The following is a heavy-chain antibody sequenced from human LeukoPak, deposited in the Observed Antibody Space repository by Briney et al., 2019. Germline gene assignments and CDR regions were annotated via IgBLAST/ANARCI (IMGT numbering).Heavy chain of an antibody. Sequence: SETLSLTCAVSNYPITSDYYWVWIRQPPGQGLEWIGQIFHSGIAHYNPSLKSRVTMSVDTSRSQFSVNLNPVTAADTAVYYCGRAGFGTAYNRFYYYMDVWGKGTTVTVSS. V-gene: IGHV4-38-2*01. CDR1: NYPITSDYY. CDR2: IFHSGIA. CDR3: GRAGFGTAYNRFYYYMDV. J-gene: IGHJ6*03. D-gene: IGHD3-16*01.